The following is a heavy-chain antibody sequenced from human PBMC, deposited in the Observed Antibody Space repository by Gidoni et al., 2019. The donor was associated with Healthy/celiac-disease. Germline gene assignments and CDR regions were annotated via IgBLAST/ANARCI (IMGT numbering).Heavy chain of an antibody. CDR1: GFTFSSYG. D-gene: IGHD6-13*01. J-gene: IGHJ4*02. V-gene: IGHV3-30*18. CDR3: AKGEPTTAAAYY. Sequence: QVQLVESGGGVVQPGRSLRLSCAASGFTFSSYGMHWVRQAPGKGLEWVAVISYDGSNKYYADSVKGRFTISRDNSKNTLYLQMNSLRAEDTAVYYCAKGEPTTAAAYYWGQGTLVTVSS. CDR2: ISYDGSNK.